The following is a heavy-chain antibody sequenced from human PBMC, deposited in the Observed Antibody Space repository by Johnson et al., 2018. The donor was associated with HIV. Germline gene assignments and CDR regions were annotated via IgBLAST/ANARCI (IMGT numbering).Heavy chain of an antibody. CDR2: IYSGGST. CDR1: GFTVSSNY. V-gene: IGHV3-53*01. Sequence: EVQLVESGGGLIQPGGSLRLSCAASGFTVSSNYMSWVRQAPGKGLEWVSVIYSGGSTYYPGSVKGRFTISRDNSKNTLYLQMNSLRAEDTAAYYCAKGEGYCGGDCLDAFDIWGQGTVVTVSS. CDR3: AKGEGYCGGDCLDAFDI. D-gene: IGHD2-21*01. J-gene: IGHJ3*02.